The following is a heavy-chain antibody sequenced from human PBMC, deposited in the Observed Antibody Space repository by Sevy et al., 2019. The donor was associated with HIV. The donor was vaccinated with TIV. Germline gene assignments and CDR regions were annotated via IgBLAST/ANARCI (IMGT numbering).Heavy chain of an antibody. CDR3: ARLRIMYSSSSNDFDY. D-gene: IGHD6-6*01. Sequence: SETLSLTCTVSGGSISSSSYYWGWIRQPPGKGLEWIGSIYYSGSTYYNPSLKSRVTISVDTSKNQFSLKLSSVTAADTAVYDCARLRIMYSSSSNDFDYWGQGTLVTVSS. V-gene: IGHV4-39*01. J-gene: IGHJ4*02. CDR1: GGSISSSSYY. CDR2: IYYSGST.